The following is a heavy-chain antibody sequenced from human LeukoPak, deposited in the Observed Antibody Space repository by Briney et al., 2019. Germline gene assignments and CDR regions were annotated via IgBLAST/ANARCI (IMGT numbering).Heavy chain of an antibody. CDR3: ARDRLSSWYGLLVPASFDY. CDR1: GGSIISSSYY. J-gene: IGHJ4*02. CDR2: IFYTGST. Sequence: ESLSLTFTVSGGSIISSSYYWGWIRQPPGKGLEWIGSIFYTGSTYYNPSLRSRVTMSVDTSRHQFSLKLSSVTAADTAVFYCARDRLSSWYGLLVPASFDYWGQGTLVTVSS. V-gene: IGHV4-39*07. D-gene: IGHD6-13*01.